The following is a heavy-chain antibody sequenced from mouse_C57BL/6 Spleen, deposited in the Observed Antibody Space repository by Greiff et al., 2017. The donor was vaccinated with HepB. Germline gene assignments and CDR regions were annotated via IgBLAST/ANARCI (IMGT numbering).Heavy chain of an antibody. CDR3: ARERELCDY. CDR2: IDPSDSYT. Sequence: QVQLQQSGAELVKPGASVKLSCKASGYTFTSYWMQWVKQRPGQGLEWIGEIDPSDSYTNYNQKFKGKATLTVDTSSSTAYMQLSSLTSEDSAVYYCARERELCDYWGQGTTLTVSS. CDR1: GYTFTSYW. V-gene: IGHV1-50*01. J-gene: IGHJ2*01. D-gene: IGHD1-1*02.